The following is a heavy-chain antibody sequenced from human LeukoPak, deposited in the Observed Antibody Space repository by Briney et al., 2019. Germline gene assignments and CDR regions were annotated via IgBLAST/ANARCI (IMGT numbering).Heavy chain of an antibody. CDR3: ARDYTTVTTPPGY. J-gene: IGHJ4*02. Sequence: GGSLRLSCAASGFTFSIYGMHWVRQAPGKGLEWVSYISSSSSYTNYADSVKGRFTISRDNAKNSLYLQMNSLRAEDTAVYYCARDYTTVTTPPGYWGQGTLVTVSS. CDR2: ISSSSSYT. D-gene: IGHD4-17*01. CDR1: GFTFSIYG. V-gene: IGHV3-21*05.